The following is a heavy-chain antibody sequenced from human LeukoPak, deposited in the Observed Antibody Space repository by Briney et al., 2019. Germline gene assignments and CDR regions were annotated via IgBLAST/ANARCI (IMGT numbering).Heavy chain of an antibody. CDR1: GFTFSSYA. Sequence: PGGSLRLSCAASGFTFSSYAMSWVRQAPGKGLEWVSAISGSGGSTYYADSVKGRFTISRDNSKNTLYLQMNSLRAEDTAVYYCARKNLSSGWYYVYWGQGTLVTVSS. D-gene: IGHD6-19*01. V-gene: IGHV3-23*01. CDR3: ARKNLSSGWYYVY. J-gene: IGHJ4*02. CDR2: ISGSGGST.